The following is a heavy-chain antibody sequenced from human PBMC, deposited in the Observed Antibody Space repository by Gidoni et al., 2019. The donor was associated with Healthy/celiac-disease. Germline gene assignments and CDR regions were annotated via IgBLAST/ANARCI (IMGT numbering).Heavy chain of an antibody. J-gene: IGHJ6*02. D-gene: IGHD1-7*01. CDR2: INHSGST. Sequence: QVQLQQWGAGLLTPSELLFPTCAVSGWSFSGYYWSWIRQPPGQGLEWIGEINHSGSTNYNPSLKSRVTISVDTSKNQFSLKLSSVTAADTAVYYCAKRGLLELQYGMDVWGQGTTVTVSS. CDR1: GWSFSGYY. CDR3: AKRGLLELQYGMDV. V-gene: IGHV4-34*01.